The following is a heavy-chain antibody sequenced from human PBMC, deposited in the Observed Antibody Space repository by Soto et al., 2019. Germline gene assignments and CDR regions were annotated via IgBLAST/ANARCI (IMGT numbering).Heavy chain of an antibody. V-gene: IGHV1-3*01. J-gene: IGHJ6*02. CDR1: AYTFTNYA. Sequence: ASVKVSCKASAYTFTNYAMHWVRQAPGQRLEWMGWINAGNGNTKYSQKFQGRVTITRDTSASTAYMELSSLRSEDTAVYYCASSYIAAAPYGMDVWGQGTTVTVSS. CDR3: ASSYIAAAPYGMDV. CDR2: INAGNGNT. D-gene: IGHD6-13*01.